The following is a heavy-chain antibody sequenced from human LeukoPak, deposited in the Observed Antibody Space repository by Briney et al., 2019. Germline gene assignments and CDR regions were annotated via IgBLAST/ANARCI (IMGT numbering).Heavy chain of an antibody. CDR3: AKPCSYSGYDSGAFDI. CDR1: GFTFSSYG. J-gene: IGHJ3*02. Sequence: PGGSLRLSCAASGFTFSSYGMHWVRQAPGKGLEWVAFIRYDGSNKYYADSVKGRFTISRDNSKNTLYLQMNSLRAEDTAVYYCAKPCSYSGYDSGAFDIWGQGTMVTVSS. D-gene: IGHD5-12*01. V-gene: IGHV3-30*02. CDR2: IRYDGSNK.